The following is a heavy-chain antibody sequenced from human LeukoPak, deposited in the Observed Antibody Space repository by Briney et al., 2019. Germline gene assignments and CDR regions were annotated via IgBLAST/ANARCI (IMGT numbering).Heavy chain of an antibody. J-gene: IGHJ6*04. D-gene: IGHD3-10*02. Sequence: GGSLRLSCAASGFTFSSYEMNWVRQAPGKGLEWVAYISSSGSTIYYADSVKGRFTISRDNAKNSRYLQMNSLRAEDTAVYYCAELGITMIGGVWGKGTTVTISS. CDR3: AELGITMIGGV. V-gene: IGHV3-48*03. CDR2: ISSSGSTI. CDR1: GFTFSSYE.